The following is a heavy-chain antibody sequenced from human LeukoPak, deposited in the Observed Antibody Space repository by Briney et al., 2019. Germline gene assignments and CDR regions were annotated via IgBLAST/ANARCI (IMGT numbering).Heavy chain of an antibody. CDR2: ISSSSSYI. J-gene: IGHJ4*02. D-gene: IGHD6-19*01. V-gene: IGHV3-21*01. Sequence: GGSLRLSCAASGFTFSSYSMNWVRQAPGKGLEWVSSISSSSSYIYYADSVRGRFIISRDNTKNSLYLQMDSLRPEDTGVYYCARVGKSGWDFDHWGQGTLVTVSS. CDR3: ARVGKSGWDFDH. CDR1: GFTFSSYS.